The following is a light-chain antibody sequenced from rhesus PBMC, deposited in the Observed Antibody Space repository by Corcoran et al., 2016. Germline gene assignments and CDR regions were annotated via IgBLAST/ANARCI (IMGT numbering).Light chain of an antibody. CDR2: KAP. J-gene: IGKJ3*01. CDR1: KSVNYY. V-gene: IGKV1-74*01. CDR3: RHAYGTPFT. Sequence: DIQMTQSPSSLSASLGDRVSITCRASKSVNYYLNWYQQKPGKAPQLLILKAPSLESGVPSRFSGGGAGTDYNLTISSLQPEDLATYYCRHAYGTPFTFGPGTKLESK.